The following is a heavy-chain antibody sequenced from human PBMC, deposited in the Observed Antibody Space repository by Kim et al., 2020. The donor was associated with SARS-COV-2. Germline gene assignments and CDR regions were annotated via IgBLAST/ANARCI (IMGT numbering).Heavy chain of an antibody. J-gene: IGHJ6*02. V-gene: IGHV3-74*01. Sequence: GGSLRLSCAASGFTFSSYWMHWVRQAPGKGLVWVSRINSDGSSTSYADSVKGRFTISRDNAKNTLYLQMNSLRAEDTAVYYCARDTVATIFGIYYYYGMDVWGQGTTVTVSS. CDR2: INSDGSST. D-gene: IGHD3-3*01. CDR3: ARDTVATIFGIYYYYGMDV. CDR1: GFTFSSYW.